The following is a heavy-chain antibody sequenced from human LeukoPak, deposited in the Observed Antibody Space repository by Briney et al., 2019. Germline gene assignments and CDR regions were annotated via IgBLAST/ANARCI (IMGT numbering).Heavy chain of an antibody. CDR3: ARVRYGSGSYYFDN. CDR2: VYYSGST. D-gene: IGHD3-10*01. CDR1: GGSVSNASYY. V-gene: IGHV4-61*01. Sequence: SETLSLTCTVSGGSVSNASYYWSWIRQPPGKGLDWIGYVYYSGSTNYSPSLKSRVTVSVDTSKNQFSLILTSVTAADTAVYYCARVRYGSGSYYFDNWGQGTLVTVSS. J-gene: IGHJ4*02.